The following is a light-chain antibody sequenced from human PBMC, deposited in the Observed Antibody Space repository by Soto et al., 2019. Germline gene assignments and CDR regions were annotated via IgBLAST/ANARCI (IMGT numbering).Light chain of an antibody. J-gene: IGKJ1*01. CDR3: QQYSDWPPWT. CDR1: QSVRGSK. V-gene: IGKV3-15*01. Sequence: IVLTQSPGTLSLSPWERAILSCRASQSVRGSKVAWYQQKPGEAPRLLLFGASTRATGIPARFSGGGSGTEFTLTISSLQSEDFAVYYGQQYSDWPPWTFGQGTKVDIK. CDR2: GAS.